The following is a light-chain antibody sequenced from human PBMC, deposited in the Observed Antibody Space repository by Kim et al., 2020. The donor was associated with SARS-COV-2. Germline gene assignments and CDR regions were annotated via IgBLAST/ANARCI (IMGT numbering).Light chain of an antibody. Sequence: SAAVGDRVTLTCRASQDIAYYLAWYQQKPGKVPQLLIYGASTLQSGVPSRFSGSGSGTEFTLTINSLQPEDVATYYCQKYDSAPLPFGGGTKVEI. CDR1: QDIAYY. CDR3: QKYDSAPLP. J-gene: IGKJ4*01. V-gene: IGKV1-27*01. CDR2: GAS.